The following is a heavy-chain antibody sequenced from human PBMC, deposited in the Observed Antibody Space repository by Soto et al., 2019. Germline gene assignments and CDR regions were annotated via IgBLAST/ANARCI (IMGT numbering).Heavy chain of an antibody. CDR3: ARGRVDRDVFSLIHYYYGMDV. CDR1: GGTFSSYA. Sequence: GASVKVSCKASGGTFSSYAISWVRQAPGQGLEWMGGIIPIFGTANYAQRFQGRVTITADKSTSTAYMELSSLRSEDTAVYYCARGRVDRDVFSLIHYYYGMDVWGQGNKVTSPQ. J-gene: IGHJ6*01. D-gene: IGHD3-22*01. V-gene: IGHV1-69*06. CDR2: IIPIFGTA.